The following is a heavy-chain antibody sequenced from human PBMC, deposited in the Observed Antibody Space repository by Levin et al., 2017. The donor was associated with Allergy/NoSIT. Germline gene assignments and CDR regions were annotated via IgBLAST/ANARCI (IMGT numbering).Heavy chain of an antibody. D-gene: IGHD3-10*01. Sequence: ASVKVSCTASGYTSTSYDISWVRQVPGQGPEWLGWISSNSGVTNYARNFLGRLTISADTSTTTAYIELTGLTSDDTAVYYCARDQSHYGRFDSWGRNPGHRLL. V-gene: IGHV1-18*01. CDR1: GYTSTSYD. CDR3: ARDQSHYGRFDS. CDR2: ISSNSGVT. J-gene: IGHJ4*01.